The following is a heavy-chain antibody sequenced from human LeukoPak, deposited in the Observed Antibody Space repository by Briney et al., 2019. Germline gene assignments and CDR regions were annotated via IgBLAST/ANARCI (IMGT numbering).Heavy chain of an antibody. J-gene: IGHJ5*02. V-gene: IGHV1-24*01. CDR3: ATLKSLGYCSGGSCGNWFDP. CDR2: FDPEDGET. D-gene: IGHD2-15*01. Sequence: GASVKVSCKVSGYTLTELSMHWVRQAPGKGLEWMGGFDPEDGETIYAQKFQGRVTMTEDTSTDTAYMELSSLRSEDTAVHYCATLKSLGYCSGGSCGNWFDPWGQGTLVTVSS. CDR1: GYTLTELS.